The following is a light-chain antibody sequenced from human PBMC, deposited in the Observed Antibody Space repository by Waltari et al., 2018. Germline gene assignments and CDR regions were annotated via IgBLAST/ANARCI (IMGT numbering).Light chain of an antibody. CDR3: SSRDSSGDHVL. J-gene: IGLJ2*01. CDR1: SLRSYY. V-gene: IGLV3-19*01. CDR2: GKS. Sequence: SSELTQDPAVSVALGQTVRITCQGDSLRSYYASWYQQKPGQAPVLVIYGKSSRTSVIPNRFSGSGSGNTASLTITGAQAEDEADYYCSSRDSSGDHVLFGGGTKLTVL.